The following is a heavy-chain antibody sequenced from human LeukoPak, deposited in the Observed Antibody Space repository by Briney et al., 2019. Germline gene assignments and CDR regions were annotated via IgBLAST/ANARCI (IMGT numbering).Heavy chain of an antibody. CDR2: IRPDGSEG. J-gene: IGHJ6*03. CDR1: GITFSNSW. CDR3: ARVKQRLVRLLGRDSTYNYYYYTDV. Sequence: GGSLRLSCTTSGITFSNSWMSWVRQAPGKGLEWVATIRPDGSEGYYADSVRGRFTISRDNSKNSFYLQMSSLRAEDTAVYYCARVKQRLVRLLGRDSTYNYYYYTDVWGKGTTVTVSS. D-gene: IGHD6-13*01. V-gene: IGHV3-7*01.